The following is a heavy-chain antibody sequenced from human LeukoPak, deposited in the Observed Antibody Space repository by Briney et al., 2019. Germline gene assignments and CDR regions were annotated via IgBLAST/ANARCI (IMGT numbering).Heavy chain of an antibody. CDR2: ISSSGSTI. Sequence: GGSLRLSCAASGFTFSDYYMSWIRQAPGKGLEWVSYISSSGSTIYYADSVKGRFTISRDNAKNSLYLQMNSLRAEDTAVYYCARVPSSYYYYYMDVWGKGPRSPSP. CDR1: GFTFSDYY. CDR3: ARVPSSYYYYYMDV. V-gene: IGHV3-11*04. J-gene: IGHJ6*03.